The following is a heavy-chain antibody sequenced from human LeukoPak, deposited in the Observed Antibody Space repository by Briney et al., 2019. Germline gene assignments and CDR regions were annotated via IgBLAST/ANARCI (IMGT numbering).Heavy chain of an antibody. D-gene: IGHD3-3*01. Sequence: ASVKVSCKASGYTFTSYGISWVRQAPGPGLEWMGWIRAYNGNTNYAQKLQGRVTMTTDTSTSTAYMELRSLRSDDTAVYYCARVAITIFGVVIPIDYWGQGTLVTVSS. CDR2: IRAYNGNT. CDR3: ARVAITIFGVVIPIDY. V-gene: IGHV1-18*01. J-gene: IGHJ4*02. CDR1: GYTFTSYG.